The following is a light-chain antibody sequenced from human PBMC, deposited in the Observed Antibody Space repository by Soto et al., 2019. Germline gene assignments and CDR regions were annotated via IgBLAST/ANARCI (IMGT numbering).Light chain of an antibody. J-gene: IGKJ5*01. CDR3: QQRSSWPSIT. CDR1: QSVSSY. V-gene: IGKV3-11*01. Sequence: EIVLTQSPATLSLSPGERATLSCRASQSVSSYLAWYQQKPGQAPRLLIYEASNRATGIPARFSGSGSGTDFTLTISSLQPEDFAVYYCQQRSSWPSITFGQGTRLEMK. CDR2: EAS.